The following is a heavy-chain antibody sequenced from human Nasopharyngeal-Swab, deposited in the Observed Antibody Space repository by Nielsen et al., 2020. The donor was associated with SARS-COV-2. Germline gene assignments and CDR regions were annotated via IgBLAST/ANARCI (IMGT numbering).Heavy chain of an antibody. CDR2: ISSSGSTI. CDR3: ARELPGPPFLGPFDY. Sequence: GGSLRLSCAASGFTFSSYEMNWVRQAPGKGLEWVSYISSSGSTIYYADSVKGRFTISRDNAKNSLYLQMNSLRAEDTAVYYCARELPGPPFLGPFDYWGQGTLVTVSS. D-gene: IGHD3-3*01. CDR1: GFTFSSYE. V-gene: IGHV3-48*03. J-gene: IGHJ4*02.